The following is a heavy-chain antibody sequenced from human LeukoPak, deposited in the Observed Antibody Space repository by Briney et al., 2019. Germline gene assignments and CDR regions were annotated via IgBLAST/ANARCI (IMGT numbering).Heavy chain of an antibody. CDR1: GFTFSSYA. CDR3: AKHPSRSIGVVPAANDF. CDR2: ISGSGGST. J-gene: IGHJ4*02. V-gene: IGHV3-23*01. D-gene: IGHD2-2*01. Sequence: TGGSPRLSCAASGFTFSSYAMSWVRQAPGKWLEWVSAISGSGGSTYYADSVKGRFTISRDNSKNTLSLQMNSLRAEDTAVYYCAKHPSRSIGVVPAANDFWGQGTLVTDSS.